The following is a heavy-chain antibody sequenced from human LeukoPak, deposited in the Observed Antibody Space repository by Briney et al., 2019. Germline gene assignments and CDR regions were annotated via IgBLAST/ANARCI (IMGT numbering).Heavy chain of an antibody. CDR1: GGSFSGYY. CDR3: ARGPLYSSSWYVGPDKVFDY. D-gene: IGHD6-13*01. CDR2: INHSGSI. J-gene: IGHJ4*02. Sequence: SETLSLTCAVYGGSFSGYYWSWIRQPPGKGLEWIGEINHSGSINYNPSLKSRVTISVDTSKNQFSLKLSSVTAADTAVYYCARGPLYSSSWYVGPDKVFDYWGQGTLVTVSS. V-gene: IGHV4-34*01.